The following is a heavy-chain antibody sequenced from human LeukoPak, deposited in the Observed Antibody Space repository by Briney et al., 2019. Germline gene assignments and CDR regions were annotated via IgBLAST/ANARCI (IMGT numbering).Heavy chain of an antibody. CDR3: VTWGYYYDRSDAFDI. J-gene: IGHJ3*02. V-gene: IGHV3-23*01. CDR2: ISGSGGST. Sequence: GSLRLSCAASGFTFSSYAMSWVRQAPGKGLEWVSAISGSGGSTYYADSVKGRFTISRDNSKNTLYLQMNSLRAEDTAVYYCVTWGYYYDRSDAFDIWGQGTMVTVSS. D-gene: IGHD3-22*01. CDR1: GFTFSSYA.